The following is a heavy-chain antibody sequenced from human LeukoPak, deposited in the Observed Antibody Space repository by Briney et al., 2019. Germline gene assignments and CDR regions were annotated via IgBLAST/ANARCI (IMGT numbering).Heavy chain of an antibody. V-gene: IGHV3-9*01. J-gene: IGHJ4*02. CDR2: ISWNSDNI. CDR3: ARDSVVRGVIPY. D-gene: IGHD3-10*01. CDR1: GFTFSDFA. Sequence: GRSLRLSCAASGFTFSDFAMHWVRQAPGKGLEWVSGISWNSDNINYADSVKGRFTISRDDSKDTLYLQMNSLRAEDTAVYYCARDSVVRGVIPYWGQGTLVTVSS.